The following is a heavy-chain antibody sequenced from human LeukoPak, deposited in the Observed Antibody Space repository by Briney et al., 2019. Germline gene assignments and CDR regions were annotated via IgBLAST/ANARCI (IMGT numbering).Heavy chain of an antibody. CDR1: GGTFSSYA. D-gene: IGHD4-17*01. CDR3: ARVLPSDVTVTTH. V-gene: IGHV1-69*13. Sequence: SVKVSCKXSGGTFSSYAISWVRQAPGQGLERMGGIIPIFGTANYAQKFQGRVTITADESTSTAYMELSSLRSEDTAVYYCARVLPSDVTVTTHWGQGTLVTVSS. CDR2: IIPIFGTA. J-gene: IGHJ4*02.